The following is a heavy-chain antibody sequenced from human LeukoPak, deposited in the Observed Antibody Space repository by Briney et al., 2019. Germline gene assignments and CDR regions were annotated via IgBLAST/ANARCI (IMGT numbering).Heavy chain of an antibody. D-gene: IGHD3-3*01. V-gene: IGHV1-2*02. Sequence: ASVKVSCKASGYTFTGYHMHWVRQAPGQGLEWMGWINPNSGGTNYAQKFQGRVTMTRDTSSSTAYMELSRLRSDDPALYSCARDRPYDFWSGYYYYYYMDVWGKGTTVTVSS. J-gene: IGHJ6*03. CDR2: INPNSGGT. CDR3: ARDRPYDFWSGYYYYYYMDV. CDR1: GYTFTGYH.